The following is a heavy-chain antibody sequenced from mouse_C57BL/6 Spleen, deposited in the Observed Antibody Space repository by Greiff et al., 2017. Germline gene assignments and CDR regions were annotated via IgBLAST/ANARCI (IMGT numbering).Heavy chain of an antibody. CDR2: INPSSGYT. Sequence: VQLQESGAELARPGASVKMSCKASGYTFTSYTMHWVKQRPGQGLEWIGYINPSSGYTKYNQKFKDKATLTADKSSSTAYMQLSSLTSEDSAVYYCAGRAAQATGFAYWGQGTLVTVSA. CDR3: AGRAAQATGFAY. V-gene: IGHV1-4*01. D-gene: IGHD3-2*02. CDR1: GYTFTSYT. J-gene: IGHJ3*01.